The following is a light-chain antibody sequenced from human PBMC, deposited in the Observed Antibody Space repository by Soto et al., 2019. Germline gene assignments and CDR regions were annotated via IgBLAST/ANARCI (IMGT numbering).Light chain of an antibody. V-gene: IGKV1-5*03. J-gene: IGKJ1*01. CDR3: QQYDSYSLRT. CDR2: KAS. Sequence: DIQMTQSPSTLSASVGDRVTITCRASQTITTSLAWYQQKPGKAPKLLIYKASSLESGVQSRFRGSGSGTEFTLTISSLQPDDFATYYCQQYDSYSLRTFGQGTRGAI. CDR1: QTITTS.